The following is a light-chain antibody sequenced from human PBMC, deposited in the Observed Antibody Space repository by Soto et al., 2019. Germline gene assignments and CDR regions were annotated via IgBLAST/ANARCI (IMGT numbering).Light chain of an antibody. V-gene: IGKV3-11*01. CDR1: QSVSSY. CDR3: QQRSNWPPLT. J-gene: IGKJ4*01. CDR2: DAS. Sequence: EIVLTQSPATLSLSPGERATLSCRASQSVSSYLAWYQQKPGQAPRLLIYDASNRATGIPARFRGSGSGTDFTLTISSLEPEDFALYYCQQRSNWPPLTFGGGTKVEI.